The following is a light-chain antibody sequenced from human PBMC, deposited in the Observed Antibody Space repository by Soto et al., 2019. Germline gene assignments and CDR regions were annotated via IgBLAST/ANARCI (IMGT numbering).Light chain of an antibody. CDR2: SNN. J-gene: IGLJ2*01. Sequence: QLVLTQPPSESGTPGQRVTISCSGSSSNIGSNTVNWYQQLPGTAPKLLIYSNNQRPSGVPDRFSGSKSGTSASLAISGLQSEDEADYYCAAWDDSLNGHVVFGGGTKLTVL. CDR3: AAWDDSLNGHVV. CDR1: SSNIGSNT. V-gene: IGLV1-44*01.